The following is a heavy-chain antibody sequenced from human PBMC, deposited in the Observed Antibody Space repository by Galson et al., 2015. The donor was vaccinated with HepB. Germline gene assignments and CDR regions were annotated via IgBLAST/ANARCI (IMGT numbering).Heavy chain of an antibody. Sequence: SLRLSCAASGFTFSSYAMHWVRQAPGKGLEWVAVISYDGSNKYYADSVKGRFTISRDNSKNTLYLQMNSLRAEDTAVYYCARDAPHYYDILTGSAFDYWGQGTLVTVSS. CDR2: ISYDGSNK. CDR3: ARDAPHYYDILTGSAFDY. D-gene: IGHD3-9*01. J-gene: IGHJ4*02. V-gene: IGHV3-30*04. CDR1: GFTFSSYA.